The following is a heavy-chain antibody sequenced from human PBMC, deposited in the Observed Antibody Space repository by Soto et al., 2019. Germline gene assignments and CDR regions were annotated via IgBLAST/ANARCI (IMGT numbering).Heavy chain of an antibody. D-gene: IGHD3-10*01. CDR2: IRDSGGST. CDR3: AKDYRGGSGTAWDY. Sequence: EVQLLESGGGLVQPGGSLRLSCVASGFAFSSYAMSWVRQAPGKGLEWVSTIRDSGGSTYYADSVKGRFTISRDNSKNTLYLQVNSLRAEDTALYYCAKDYRGGSGTAWDYWGLGTLVTVSS. J-gene: IGHJ4*02. CDR1: GFAFSSYA. V-gene: IGHV3-23*01.